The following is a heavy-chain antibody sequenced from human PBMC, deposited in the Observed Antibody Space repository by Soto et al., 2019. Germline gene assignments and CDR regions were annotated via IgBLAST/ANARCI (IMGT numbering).Heavy chain of an antibody. D-gene: IGHD6-19*01. J-gene: IGHJ3*02. V-gene: IGHV3-33*01. CDR3: AREYSSGWPPVRAFDI. CDR1: GFTFSSYG. CDR2: IWYDGSNK. Sequence: GGSLRLSCAASGFTFSSYGMHWVRQAPGKGLEWVAVIWYDGSNKYYADSVKGRFTISRDNFKNTLYLQMNSLRAEDTAVYYCAREYSSGWPPVRAFDIWGQGTMVTVSS.